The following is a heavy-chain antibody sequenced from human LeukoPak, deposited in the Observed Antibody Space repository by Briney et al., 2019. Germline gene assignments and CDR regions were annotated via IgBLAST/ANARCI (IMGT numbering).Heavy chain of an antibody. CDR2: INHSGST. V-gene: IGHV4-34*01. Sequence: SETLSLTCAVYGGSFSGYYRSLIRQPPRKGLELIGEINHSGSTNYNPSLKSRVTISVDTSKNQFSLKLSSVTAADTAVYYCARHVEMATINDAFDIWGQGTMVTVSS. D-gene: IGHD5-24*01. J-gene: IGHJ3*02. CDR3: ARHVEMATINDAFDI. CDR1: GGSFSGYY.